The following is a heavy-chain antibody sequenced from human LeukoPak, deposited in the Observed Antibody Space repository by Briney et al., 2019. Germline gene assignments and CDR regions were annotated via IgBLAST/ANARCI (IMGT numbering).Heavy chain of an antibody. CDR3: AREWQLVLDY. Sequence: PSETLSLTCTVSGGSISSGSYYWSWIRQPAGKGLEWIGRVYTSGSTNYNPSLKSRVTISVDTSKNQFSLKLSSVTAADTAVYYCAREWQLVLDYWGQGTLATVSS. CDR2: VYTSGST. J-gene: IGHJ4*02. CDR1: GGSISSGSYY. D-gene: IGHD6-6*01. V-gene: IGHV4-61*02.